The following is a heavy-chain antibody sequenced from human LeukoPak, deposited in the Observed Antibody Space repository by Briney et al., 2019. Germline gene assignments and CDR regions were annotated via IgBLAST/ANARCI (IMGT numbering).Heavy chain of an antibody. V-gene: IGHV3-23*01. J-gene: IGHJ3*02. CDR1: GFAFSSYA. Sequence: GGSLRLSCAASGFAFSSYAMSWVRQAPGKGLEWVSAISYSGDSTFYADSVKGRFTISRDNSQNTLYVQMNSLRAEDTAVYYCAKDQGYSSAWYSRDGFDMWGQGTMVTVSS. D-gene: IGHD6-19*01. CDR3: AKDQGYSSAWYSRDGFDM. CDR2: ISYSGDST.